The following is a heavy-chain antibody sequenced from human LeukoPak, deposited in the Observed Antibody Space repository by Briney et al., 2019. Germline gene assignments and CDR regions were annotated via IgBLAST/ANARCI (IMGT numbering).Heavy chain of an antibody. CDR2: SGGST. J-gene: IGHJ4*02. Sequence: SGGSTYFADSVKGRFTISRDNSKNTLYLQMNSLRAEDTAVYYCARSTKGYYDFWSGRRYYFDYWGQGTLVTVSS. CDR3: ARSTKGYYDFWSGRRYYFDY. D-gene: IGHD3-3*01. V-gene: IGHV3-66*01.